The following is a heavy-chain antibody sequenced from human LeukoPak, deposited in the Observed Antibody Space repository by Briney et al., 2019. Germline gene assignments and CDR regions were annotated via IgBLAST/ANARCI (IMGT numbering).Heavy chain of an antibody. Sequence: ASVKVSCKASGYTFTGYYMHWVRQAPGQGLEWMGWINPNSGGTNYAQKFQGRVTMTRDTSISTAYMELSRLRSDDTAVYYCARDGGDPNCSSTSCYPYYYYYYMDVWGKGTTVTVSS. CDR1: GYTFTGYY. V-gene: IGHV1-2*02. D-gene: IGHD2-2*01. CDR3: ARDGGDPNCSSTSCYPYYYYYYMDV. J-gene: IGHJ6*03. CDR2: INPNSGGT.